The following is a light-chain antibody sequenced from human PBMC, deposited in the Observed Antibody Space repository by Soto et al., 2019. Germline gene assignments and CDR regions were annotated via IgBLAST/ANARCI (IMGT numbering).Light chain of an antibody. J-gene: IGLJ2*01. Sequence: QAVVTQPPSVSGAPGQRVTISCTGSSSNIGAGYAVHWYQQLPGTAPKLLIYGNSNRPSGVPDRFSGSKSGTSASLAITGLQAEDEADYYCQSYDSSLSGSVFGGGTKVTVL. CDR3: QSYDSSLSGSV. CDR2: GNS. V-gene: IGLV1-40*01. CDR1: SSNIGAGYA.